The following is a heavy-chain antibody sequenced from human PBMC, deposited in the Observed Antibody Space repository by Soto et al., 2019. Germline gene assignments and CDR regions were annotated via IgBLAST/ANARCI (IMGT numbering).Heavy chain of an antibody. D-gene: IGHD6-19*01. V-gene: IGHV5-51*01. CDR1: GYSFTNYW. Sequence: GESLEISCKGSGYSFTNYWIGWVRQMPGKGLEWMGIIYPGDSDTRYNPSFQGQVSISVDKSISTAYLQWNSLKASDTAIYYCARRPRAVAGEDYHYTMDVWGQGTTVTVSS. CDR3: ARRPRAVAGEDYHYTMDV. CDR2: IYPGDSDT. J-gene: IGHJ6*02.